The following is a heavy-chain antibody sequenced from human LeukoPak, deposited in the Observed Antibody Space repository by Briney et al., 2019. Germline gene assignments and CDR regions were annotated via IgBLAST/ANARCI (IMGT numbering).Heavy chain of an antibody. CDR2: IYHTGST. D-gene: IGHD2-2*01. J-gene: IGHJ6*03. CDR1: GGSIRSYY. Sequence: PSETLSLTCTVSGGSIRSYYWSWVRQPPGKGLEYIGHIYHTGSTDYNPSLKSRVTMSLDTSKNQFSLKLSSVTAADTAVYSCARFSAHQLRSGYYYYMDVWGKGTTVTVSS. V-gene: IGHV4-59*01. CDR3: ARFSAHQLRSGYYYYMDV.